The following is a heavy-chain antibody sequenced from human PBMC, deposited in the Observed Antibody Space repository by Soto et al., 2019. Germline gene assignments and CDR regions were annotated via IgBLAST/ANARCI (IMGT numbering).Heavy chain of an antibody. J-gene: IGHJ4*02. CDR1: GGSISSRDYY. D-gene: IGHD3-10*01. V-gene: IGHV4-31*03. Sequence: QVQLRESGPGLVKPSQTLSLTCTISGGSISSRDYYWSWIRQHPGKGLEWIGYSYYSGNTNYNPSLKSRVTISVDTSKNQFSLKLSSVTAADTAVYYCARSPENYYGSGSYFFDYWGQGTLVTVSS. CDR3: ARSPENYYGSGSYFFDY. CDR2: SYYSGNT.